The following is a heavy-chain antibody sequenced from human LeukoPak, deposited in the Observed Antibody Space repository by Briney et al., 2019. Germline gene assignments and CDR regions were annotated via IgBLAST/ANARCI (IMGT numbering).Heavy chain of an antibody. Sequence: PGGSLRLSCAASGFTFDDYAMHWVRQAPGKGLEWVSLINGDGDRTYYADSVKGRFTISRDNSKNSLYLQMNSLRTEDTALYYCAKGEIQLWSYFDYWGQGTLVTVSS. J-gene: IGHJ4*02. D-gene: IGHD5-18*01. CDR1: GFTFDDYA. CDR3: AKGEIQLWSYFDY. CDR2: INGDGDRT. V-gene: IGHV3-43*02.